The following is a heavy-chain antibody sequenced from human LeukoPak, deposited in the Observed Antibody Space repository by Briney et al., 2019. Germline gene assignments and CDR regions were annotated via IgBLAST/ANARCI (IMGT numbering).Heavy chain of an antibody. CDR1: GGSISSSSYY. J-gene: IGHJ4*02. D-gene: IGHD1-26*01. CDR2: IYYSGNT. V-gene: IGHV4-39*01. Sequence: SETLSLTCTVSGGSISSSSYYWGCIRQPPGKGLEWIGSIYYSGNTYYNPSLKSRVTISVDTSKNQFSLKLTSVTAADTAVYYCARRRGVGATKAYFDYWGQGTLVTVSS. CDR3: ARRRGVGATKAYFDY.